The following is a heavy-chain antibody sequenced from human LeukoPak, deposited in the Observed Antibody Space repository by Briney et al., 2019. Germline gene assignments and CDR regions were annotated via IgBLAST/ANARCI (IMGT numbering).Heavy chain of an antibody. CDR3: ARQRYCSGGSCSKAIDY. CDR2: IYPGDSDT. D-gene: IGHD2-15*01. J-gene: IGHJ4*02. CDR1: GYSCTSYW. Sequence: GESLKISCKGSGYSCTSYWIGWVRQMPGKGLEWMGIIYPGDSDTRYSPSFQGQVTISADKSISTAYLQWSSLKASDTAMYYCARQRYCSGGSCSKAIDYWGQGTLVTVSS. V-gene: IGHV5-51*01.